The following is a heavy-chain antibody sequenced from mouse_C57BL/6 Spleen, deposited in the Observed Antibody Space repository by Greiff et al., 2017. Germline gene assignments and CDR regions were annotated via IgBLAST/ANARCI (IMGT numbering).Heavy chain of an antibody. CDR1: VYTFTSYW. Sequence: QVQLQQPGAELVMPGASVKLSCKASVYTFTSYWMHWVKQRPGQGLEWIGEIDPSDSYTNYNQKFKGKSTLTVDKSSSTAYMQLSSLTSEDSAVYYCARSRGYSNYVYFDYWGQGTTLTVSS. J-gene: IGHJ2*01. D-gene: IGHD2-5*01. CDR3: ARSRGYSNYVYFDY. CDR2: IDPSDSYT. V-gene: IGHV1-69*01.